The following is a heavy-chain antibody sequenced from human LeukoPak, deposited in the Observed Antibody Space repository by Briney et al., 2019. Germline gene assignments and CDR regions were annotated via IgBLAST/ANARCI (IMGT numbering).Heavy chain of an antibody. V-gene: IGHV4-39*07. J-gene: IGHJ4*02. D-gene: IGHD3-10*02. Sequence: SDTLSLTCTVSGGSISSSSYYWGWIRQPPGKGLEWIGSIYYRGSTYYNPSLKSRVTISVDASKNQFSLKLSSVTAADTAVYYCARLVMFGGDDYWGQGTLVTVSS. CDR1: GGSISSSSYY. CDR2: IYYRGST. CDR3: ARLVMFGGDDY.